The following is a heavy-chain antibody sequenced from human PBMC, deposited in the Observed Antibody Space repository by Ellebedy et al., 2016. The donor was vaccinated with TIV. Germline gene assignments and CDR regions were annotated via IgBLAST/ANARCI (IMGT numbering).Heavy chain of an antibody. CDR1: QFTVSYNY. V-gene: IGHV3-66*01. CDR2: IYTDDST. D-gene: IGHD3-10*02. J-gene: IGHJ2*01. CDR3: ARATFYDVDLSGWYFDL. Sequence: GESLKISCAAPQFTVSYNYMNWVRQAPGKGPEWVSGIYTDDSTYYADSVKGRFTISRDNSKNTLSLQMNSLRTEDTAVYYCARATFYDVDLSGWYFDLWGRGSLVTVSS.